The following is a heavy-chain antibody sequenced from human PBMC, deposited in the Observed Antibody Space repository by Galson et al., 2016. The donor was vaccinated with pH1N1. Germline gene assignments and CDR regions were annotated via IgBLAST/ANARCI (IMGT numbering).Heavy chain of an antibody. J-gene: IGHJ4*02. V-gene: IGHV1-24*01. Sequence: SVKVSCKVYGFALTMHWVRQAPGKGLEWMGGFDPTDEETIYAQKFQGRLTLTDDASTDTVYMELRRLRSEDTAVYYCATLLGSHLAVFSSPPNDYWGQGTLVTVSS. CDR2: FDPTDEET. CDR1: GFALT. CDR3: ATLLGSHLAVFSSPPNDY. D-gene: IGHD3-16*01.